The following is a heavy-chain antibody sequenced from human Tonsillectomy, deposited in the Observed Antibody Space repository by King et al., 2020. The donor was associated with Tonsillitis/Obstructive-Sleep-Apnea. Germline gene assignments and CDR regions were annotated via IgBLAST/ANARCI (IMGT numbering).Heavy chain of an antibody. Sequence: VQLVESGGGLVKPGGSLRLSCAASGFTFSSYNMNWVRQAPGKGLEWVSSISSSSSYIYYADSVKGRFTISRDNAKNSLYLQMNSLRAKDTAVYYCAREPYDFWSGLYYYYMDVWGKGTTVTVSS. CDR1: GFTFSSYN. CDR2: ISSSSSYI. D-gene: IGHD3-3*01. J-gene: IGHJ6*03. V-gene: IGHV3-21*01. CDR3: AREPYDFWSGLYYYYMDV.